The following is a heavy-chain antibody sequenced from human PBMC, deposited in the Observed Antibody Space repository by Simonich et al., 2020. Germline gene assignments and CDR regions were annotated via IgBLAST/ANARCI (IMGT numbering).Heavy chain of an antibody. J-gene: IGHJ2*01. Sequence: QVQLVQSGAEVKKPGASVKVSCKASGYTFTGYYMHWVRQAPGQGLEGMGWINPNRGGTNYEQKFQGRVTMTRDTSISTAYMELSRLRSDDTAVYYCARGGLGHWYFDLWGRGTLVTVSS. CDR1: GYTFTGYY. D-gene: IGHD6-25*01. CDR3: ARGGLGHWYFDL. CDR2: INPNRGGT. V-gene: IGHV1-2*02.